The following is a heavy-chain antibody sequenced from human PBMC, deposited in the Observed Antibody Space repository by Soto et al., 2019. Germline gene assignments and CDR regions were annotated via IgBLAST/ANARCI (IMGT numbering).Heavy chain of an antibody. J-gene: IGHJ5*02. CDR1: GYTFTSYG. D-gene: IGHD2-8*01. CDR2: ISAYNGNT. Sequence: ASVKVSCKASGYTFTSYGISWVRQAPGQGLEWMGWISAYNGNTNYAQKLQGRVTMTTHTSTSTAYMELRSLRSDDTAVYYCAICMPRGWFDPWGQGTLVTVSS. V-gene: IGHV1-18*01. CDR3: AICMPRGWFDP.